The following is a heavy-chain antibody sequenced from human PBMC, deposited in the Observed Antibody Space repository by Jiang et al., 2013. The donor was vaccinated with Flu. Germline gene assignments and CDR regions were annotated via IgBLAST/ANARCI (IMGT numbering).Heavy chain of an antibody. Sequence: GSVSSGSYYWSWIRQPPGRGLEWIGYIYYSGSTKYNPSLKSRVTISVDTSKNQFSLKVSSVTAADTAVYYCARDQDPIVGTTSAFDIWGQGTIVTVSS. V-gene: IGHV4-61*01. CDR3: ARDQDPIVGTTSAFDI. D-gene: IGHD1-26*01. CDR1: GSVSSGSYY. CDR2: IYYSGST. J-gene: IGHJ3*02.